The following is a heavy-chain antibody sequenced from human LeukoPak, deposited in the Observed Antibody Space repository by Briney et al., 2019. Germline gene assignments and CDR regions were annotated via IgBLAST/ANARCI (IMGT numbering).Heavy chain of an antibody. D-gene: IGHD1-26*01. CDR1: GASVGSAGYS. Sequence: SETLSLTCSVSGASVGSAGYSWSWIRQPPGGGLEWIGYVYYISNTNYNPSLESRVTMSVNPSTNQFSLKLSSVTAADTAMYYCARTQSQSGSYRYYFGYWGPGTLVTVSS. CDR2: VYYISNT. V-gene: IGHV4-61*08. CDR3: ARTQSQSGSYRYYFGY. J-gene: IGHJ4*02.